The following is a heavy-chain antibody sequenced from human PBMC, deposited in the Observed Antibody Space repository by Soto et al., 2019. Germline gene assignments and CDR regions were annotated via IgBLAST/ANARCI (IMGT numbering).Heavy chain of an antibody. CDR3: ARIKRDYDGVWGSYRLDY. CDR2: IYDTGST. V-gene: IGHV4-31*03. CDR1: GGSISSGGYY. D-gene: IGHD3-16*02. J-gene: IGHJ4*02. Sequence: QVQLQESGPGLVKPLQTLCLTCTVSGGSISSGGYYWSWIRQRPGQGLECIGYIYDTGSTYYNPSLKTRVTISIDTSKNQFSLNLRSVTAADTAVYYCARIKRDYDGVWGSYRLDYWGQGTLVTVSS.